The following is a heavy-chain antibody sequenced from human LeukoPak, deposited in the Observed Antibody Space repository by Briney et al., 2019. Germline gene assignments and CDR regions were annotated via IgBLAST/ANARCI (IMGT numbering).Heavy chain of an antibody. CDR1: GYTLTGYY. CDR2: INPNGDGT. J-gene: IGHJ3*02. V-gene: IGHV1-2*02. CDR3: ARDTPYYDSSGYWGGDAFDI. D-gene: IGHD3-22*01. Sequence: ASVKVSCKASGYTLTGYYIHWVRQAPGQGLEWMGWINPNGDGTNYAQNFQGRVTVTRDTSISTAYMELSRLRSDDTAVYYCARDTPYYDSSGYWGGDAFDIWGQGTMVTVSS.